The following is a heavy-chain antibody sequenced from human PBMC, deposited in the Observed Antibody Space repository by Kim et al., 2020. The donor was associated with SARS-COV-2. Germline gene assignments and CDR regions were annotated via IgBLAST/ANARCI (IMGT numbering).Heavy chain of an antibody. V-gene: IGHV1-18*01. CDR1: GYTFTSYG. CDR3: ASTRITIFGVVNYMDV. J-gene: IGHJ6*03. D-gene: IGHD3-3*01. Sequence: ASVKVSCKASGYTFTSYGISWVRQAPGQGLEWMGWISVYNGNTNYAQKLQGRVTMTTDTSTSTAYMELRSLRSDDTAVYYCASTRITIFGVVNYMDVWGKGTTRTGSS. CDR2: ISVYNGNT.